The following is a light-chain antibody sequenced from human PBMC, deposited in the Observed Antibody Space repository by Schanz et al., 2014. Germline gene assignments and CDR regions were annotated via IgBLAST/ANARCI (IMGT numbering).Light chain of an antibody. CDR2: DTS. CDR3: QQYGSSPPET. V-gene: IGKV3-20*01. J-gene: IGKJ2*01. Sequence: EIVLTQSPGTLSFSPGERATLSCRATQNVDTSYLAWYQQKPGQAPRLLIYDTSTRATGIPDRFSGSGSGTDFTLTISRLEPEDFAVYYCQQYGSSPPETFGQGTKLEIK. CDR1: QNVDTSY.